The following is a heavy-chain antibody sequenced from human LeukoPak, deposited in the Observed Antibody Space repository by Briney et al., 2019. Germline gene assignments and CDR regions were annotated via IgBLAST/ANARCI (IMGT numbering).Heavy chain of an antibody. D-gene: IGHD5-18*01. Sequence: GGSLRLSCAASGFMFSSYGMHWVRQAPGKGLEWVAFIRYDGSNKYYGDSVKGRFTISRDNSKNTLYLQMNSLRADDTAVYYCAKAQSNSKWMQVWSLDYWGQGTLVTVSS. J-gene: IGHJ4*02. V-gene: IGHV3-30*02. CDR2: IRYDGSNK. CDR3: AKAQSNSKWMQVWSLDY. CDR1: GFMFSSYG.